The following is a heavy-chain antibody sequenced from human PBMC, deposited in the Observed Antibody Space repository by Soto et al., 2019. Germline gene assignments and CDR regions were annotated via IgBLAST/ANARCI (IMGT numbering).Heavy chain of an antibody. D-gene: IGHD2-21*01. V-gene: IGHV4-31*03. J-gene: IGHJ5*02. Sequence: QVQLQESGPGLVKPSQTLSLTCTVSGGSISSGGYYWSWIRQHPGKGLEWIGYIYYSGSTYYNPSLQSRVTISVHTSKNQFSLKLSSVTAADTAVYYCARRSWVVITSWFDPWGQGDLVTVSS. CDR2: IYYSGST. CDR1: GGSISSGGYY. CDR3: ARRSWVVITSWFDP.